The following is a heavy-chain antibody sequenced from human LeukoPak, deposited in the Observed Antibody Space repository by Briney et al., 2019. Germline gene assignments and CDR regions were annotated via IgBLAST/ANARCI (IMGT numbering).Heavy chain of an antibody. CDR3: ARGSRIRGVITFDY. J-gene: IGHJ4*02. D-gene: IGHD3-10*01. Sequence: GASLSLSCTASGFTFSNSAMSWVRQAPGKGLEWVPAVSGGGGSTYYADSVKGRFTISRDNSKNTLYLQMNSLRDEDTALYYCARGSRIRGVITFDYWGQGTLVTVSS. V-gene: IGHV3-23*01. CDR1: GFTFSNSA. CDR2: VSGGGGST.